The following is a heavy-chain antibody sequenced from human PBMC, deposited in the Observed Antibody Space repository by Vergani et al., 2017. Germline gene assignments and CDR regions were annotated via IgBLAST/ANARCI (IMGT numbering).Heavy chain of an antibody. Sequence: QVQLQESGPGLVKPSETLSRTCTVSGGPISTSSYAWSWFRQPPGKGLEWIGYVYYTGSTTYNPSLKSRVTISVDTSNNQFSLRMTSLTAADTAIYYCARDRHLYCRSTTSCHNWFDPWGQGSLVTVSS. J-gene: IGHJ5*02. CDR2: VYYTGST. D-gene: IGHD2/OR15-2a*01. CDR1: GGPISTSSYA. CDR3: ARDRHLYCRSTTSCHNWFDP. V-gene: IGHV4-61*01.